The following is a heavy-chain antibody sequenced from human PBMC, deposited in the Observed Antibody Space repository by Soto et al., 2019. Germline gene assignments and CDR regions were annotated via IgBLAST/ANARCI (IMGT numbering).Heavy chain of an antibody. CDR3: ARDLRIKDTDYIPYWFDP. CDR2: ISAYNGNT. V-gene: IGHV1-18*01. J-gene: IGHJ5*02. CDR1: GYTFTSYG. Sequence: ASVKVSCKASGYTFTSYGISWVRQAPGQGLEWMGWISAYNGNTNYAQKLQGRVTMTTDTSTSTAYMELRSLRSDDTAVYYCARDLRIKDTDYIPYWFDPWGQGTLVTVS. D-gene: IGHD4-4*01.